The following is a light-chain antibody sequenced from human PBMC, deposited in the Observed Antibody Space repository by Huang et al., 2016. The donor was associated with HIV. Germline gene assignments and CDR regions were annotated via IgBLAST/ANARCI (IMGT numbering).Light chain of an antibody. V-gene: IGKV3-11*01. Sequence: EIVLTQSPATLSLSPGERATLSCRASQSVSNYLAWYQQKPGQAPRLLIYDASNRATGIPARCSGTGSGTDFTLTINNLEPEDFAVYSCQQRSDWPRLTFGGGTKVEIK. CDR1: QSVSNY. CDR3: QQRSDWPRLT. CDR2: DAS. J-gene: IGKJ4*01.